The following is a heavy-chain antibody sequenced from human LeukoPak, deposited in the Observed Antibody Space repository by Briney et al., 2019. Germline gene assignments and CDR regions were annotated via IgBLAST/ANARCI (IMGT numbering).Heavy chain of an antibody. D-gene: IGHD4-23*01. Sequence: SETLSLTCTVSGGSISDYYWSWIRQSAGMGLEWIGRIYTSGSTYYNPSLKNRVTMSLDTSMNQFSLKLTSVTAADTAVYYCARSRYGGNVDHWGQGTLVTVSS. J-gene: IGHJ4*02. CDR2: IYTSGST. CDR3: ARSRYGGNVDH. V-gene: IGHV4-4*07. CDR1: GGSISDYY.